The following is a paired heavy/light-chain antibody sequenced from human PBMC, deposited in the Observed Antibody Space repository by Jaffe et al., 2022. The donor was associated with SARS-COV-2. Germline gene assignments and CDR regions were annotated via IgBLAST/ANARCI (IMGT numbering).Light chain of an antibody. J-gene: IGKJ2*03. Sequence: DIQMTQSPSSLSASIGDRVTISCRASQSIGSYLNWYQHRPGKAPKLLIYAASSLHSGVPTRFSGSGSGTDFTLTINSLQPEDFGTYYCQQSYYTPRHGFGQGTKLEI. CDR2: AAS. CDR3: QQSYYTPRHG. V-gene: IGKV1-39*01. CDR1: QSIGSY.
Heavy chain of an antibody. D-gene: IGHD3-3*01. CDR2: IGTVPGDT. Sequence: EVQLVESGGGLVQPGGSLRLSCVASGFTFSSYDMHWVRHTAGKGLEWVSAIGTVPGDTNYSGSVKGRFSISRENAKNTLYLQMDSLRAGDTAVYYCARGKYFWTAPPNYGMDVWGPGTTVTVSS. CDR3: ARGKYFWTAPPNYGMDV. V-gene: IGHV3-13*01. CDR1: GFTFSSYD. J-gene: IGHJ6*02.